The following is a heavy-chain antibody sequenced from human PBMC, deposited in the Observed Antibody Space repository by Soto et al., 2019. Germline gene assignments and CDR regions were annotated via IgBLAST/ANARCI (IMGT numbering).Heavy chain of an antibody. D-gene: IGHD6-19*01. Sequence: SETLSLTCTVSGGSVSSGSYYWTWIRQPPGNGLEWLGYIYYSGTTNYNPPLKSRVTMSVDTSKNHFSLNLSSVTAADTAVYYCAREAGADRWFDPWSQGTLVTVS. J-gene: IGHJ5*02. CDR2: IYYSGTT. CDR3: AREAGADRWFDP. V-gene: IGHV4-61*03. CDR1: GGSVSSGSYY.